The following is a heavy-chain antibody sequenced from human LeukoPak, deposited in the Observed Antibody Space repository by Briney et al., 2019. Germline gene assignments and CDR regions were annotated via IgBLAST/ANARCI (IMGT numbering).Heavy chain of an antibody. CDR1: GFTFSDFY. V-gene: IGHV3-11*05. J-gene: IGHJ4*02. CDR3: ARDGMGGYDYFDY. CDR2: ISSSNIDT. Sequence: PGGSLRLSCAASGFTFSDFYMTWIRQAPGQGLEGGSYISSSNIDTNYADSVKGRFTVSRDNAKNSLYLQMNSLRAEDTAVYYCARDGMGGYDYFDYWGQGTLVTVSS. D-gene: IGHD5-12*01.